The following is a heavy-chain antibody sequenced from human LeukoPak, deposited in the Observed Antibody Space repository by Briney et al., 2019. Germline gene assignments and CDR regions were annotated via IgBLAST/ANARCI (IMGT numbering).Heavy chain of an antibody. D-gene: IGHD3-3*01. J-gene: IGHJ6*03. CDR1: GYTFTSYD. CDR2: MNPNSGNT. Sequence: ASVKVSCKASGYTFTSYDINWVRQATGQGLEWMGWMNPNSGNTGYAQKFQGRVTITRNTSISTAYMELSSLRSEDTAVYYCARGDEGTIFGVVIINYYYMDVWGKGTTVTVSS. V-gene: IGHV1-8*01. CDR3: ARGDEGTIFGVVIINYYYMDV.